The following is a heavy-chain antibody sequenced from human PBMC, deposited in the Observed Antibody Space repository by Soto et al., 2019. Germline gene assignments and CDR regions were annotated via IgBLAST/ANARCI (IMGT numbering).Heavy chain of an antibody. J-gene: IGHJ4*02. V-gene: IGHV4-39*01. CDR3: GRLEGLATISYYFDY. D-gene: IGHD3-9*01. CDR2: MYYSGST. Sequence: SETLSLTCDVSGGSTMISSYYCAWIRQPPGKGLEWIGSMYYSGSTYYNPSLKSRVTMSVDTSKNQFSLRLISVSAADTAVYYCGRLEGLATISYYFDYWGQGALVTVSS. CDR1: GGSTMISSYY.